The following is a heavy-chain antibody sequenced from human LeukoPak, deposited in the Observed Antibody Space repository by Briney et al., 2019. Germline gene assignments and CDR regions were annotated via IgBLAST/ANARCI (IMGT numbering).Heavy chain of an antibody. CDR3: ARDTYFYDSSGYYYYYSMDV. V-gene: IGHV3-7*01. Sequence: EGSLRLSCAASGFTFSSYWMSWVRQAPGKGLEWVANIKQDGSEKYYVDSVKGRFTISRDNAKNSLSLQMNSLRAEDTAVYYCARDTYFYDSSGYYYYYSMDVWGQGTTVTVSS. CDR1: GFTFSSYW. D-gene: IGHD3-22*01. CDR2: IKQDGSEK. J-gene: IGHJ6*02.